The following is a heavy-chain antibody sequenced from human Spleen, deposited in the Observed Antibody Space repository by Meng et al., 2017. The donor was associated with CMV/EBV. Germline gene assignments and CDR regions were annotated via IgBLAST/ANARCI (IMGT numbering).Heavy chain of an antibody. CDR1: GFTFSSYG. Sequence: GESLKFSCAASGFTFSSYGMHWVRQAPGKGLEWLSYISSSGSADYADSVKGRFTISRDNTKNSLYLLMNSLRAEDTAVYYCATDLGGDQDYWGQGTLVTVSS. CDR2: ISSSGSA. D-gene: IGHD4-17*01. CDR3: ATDLGGDQDY. V-gene: IGHV3-48*04. J-gene: IGHJ4*02.